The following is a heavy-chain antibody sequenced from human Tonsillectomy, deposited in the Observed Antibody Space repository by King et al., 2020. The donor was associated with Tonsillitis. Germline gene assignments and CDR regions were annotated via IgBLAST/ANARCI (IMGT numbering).Heavy chain of an antibody. V-gene: IGHV3-23*04. CDR1: GFTFSRYA. CDR3: AKDTRVVVTANIDY. J-gene: IGHJ4*02. Sequence: VQLVESGGGLVQPGGSLRLSCAASGFTFSRYAINWVRQAPGKGLEWGLGISGSGGSTYYADSVKGRFTISRDNSKNTLSLQMSSLRVEDTAVYYCAKDTRVVVTANIDYWGQGTLVTVSS. CDR2: ISGSGGST. D-gene: IGHD2-21*02.